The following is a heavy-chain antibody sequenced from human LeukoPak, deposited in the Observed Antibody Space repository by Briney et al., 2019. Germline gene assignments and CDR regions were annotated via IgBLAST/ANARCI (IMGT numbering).Heavy chain of an antibody. D-gene: IGHD6-13*01. V-gene: IGHV3-21*01. CDR3: ARVSQVLAAADY. Sequence: GGSLRLSCTASGFTFSSYSMNWVRQAPGKGLEWVSSISSSSSYIYYADSVKGRFTISRDNAKNSLYLQMNSLRAEDTAVYYCARVSQVLAAADYWGQGTLVTVSS. J-gene: IGHJ4*02. CDR1: GFTFSSYS. CDR2: ISSSSSYI.